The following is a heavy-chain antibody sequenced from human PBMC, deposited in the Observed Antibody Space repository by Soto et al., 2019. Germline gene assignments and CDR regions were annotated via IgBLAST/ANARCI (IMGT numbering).Heavy chain of an antibody. D-gene: IGHD3-10*01. CDR1: GASISTISHY. J-gene: IGHJ5*02. CDR3: ARHPEVVRGVISESWFDP. V-gene: IGHV4-39*01. CDR2: INSDGGF. Sequence: SETLSLTCSVSGASISTISHYWAWIRQPPGKGLEWVGSINSDGGFYSNPSLKSRVTISVDTSKNQFSLKLSSVTAADTAVYYCARHPEVVRGVISESWFDPWGQGTLVTVSS.